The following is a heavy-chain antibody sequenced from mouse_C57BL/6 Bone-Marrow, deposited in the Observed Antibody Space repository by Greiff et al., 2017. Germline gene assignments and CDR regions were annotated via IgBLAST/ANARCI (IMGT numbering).Heavy chain of an antibody. CDR3: AREVTYDV. D-gene: IGHD2-12*01. V-gene: IGHV5-4*01. CDR1: GFTFSSYA. J-gene: IGHJ1*03. CDR2: ISDGGSYT. Sequence: VQLQQSGGGLVKPGGSLKLSCAASGFTFSSYAMSWVRQTPEKRLEWVATISDGGSYTYYPDNVKGRFTISRDNAKNNLYLQMSHLKSEDTAMYYCAREVTYDVWGTGTTVTVSS.